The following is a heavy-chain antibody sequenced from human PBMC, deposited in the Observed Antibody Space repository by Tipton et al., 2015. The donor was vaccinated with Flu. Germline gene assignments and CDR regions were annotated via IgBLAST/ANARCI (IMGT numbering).Heavy chain of an antibody. CDR1: GYSISSGYY. V-gene: IGHV4-38-2*02. D-gene: IGHD1-7*01. CDR2: IYHSGST. Sequence: TLSLTCTVSGYSISSGYYWGWIRQPPGKGLEWIGSIYHSGSTYYNPSLKSRVTISVDTSKNQFSLKLSSVTAADTAVYYCASFISEYNWNYGEGLDNWGQGTLVTSSS. CDR3: ASFISEYNWNYGEGLDN. J-gene: IGHJ4*02.